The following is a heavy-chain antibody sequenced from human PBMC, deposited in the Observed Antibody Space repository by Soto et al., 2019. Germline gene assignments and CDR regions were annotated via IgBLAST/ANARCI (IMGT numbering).Heavy chain of an antibody. D-gene: IGHD3-22*01. CDR3: AGDAGSADDSSGYYYAFDY. J-gene: IGHJ4*03. V-gene: IGHV3-11*01. CDR1: GFIFNDYY. Sequence: PGGSLRLSCAASGFIFNDYYMSWIRQAPGKGLEWVSYISSSGGSIFYADSVKGRFTISRDNAKNSVYLQMNSLRAEDTAVYYCAGDAGSADDSSGYYYAFDYWGQGTMVTVSS. CDR2: ISSSGGSI.